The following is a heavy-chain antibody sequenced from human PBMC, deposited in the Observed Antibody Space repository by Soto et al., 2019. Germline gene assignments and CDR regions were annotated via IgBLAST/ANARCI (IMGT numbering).Heavy chain of an antibody. J-gene: IGHJ4*02. CDR3: AKGDDFWSGYYTAPFDY. V-gene: IGHV3-23*01. D-gene: IGHD3-3*01. CDR2: IRGSGGST. CDR1: GFMFNNYA. Sequence: EVQLLESGGGLVQPGGSLRLSCVASGFMFNNYAMSWVRQAPGKGLEWVSAIRGSGGSTYYADSVRGRFTISRDNSKNTLFMQMNSLGAEDTAVYFCAKGDDFWSGYYTAPFDYWGLGILVTVSS.